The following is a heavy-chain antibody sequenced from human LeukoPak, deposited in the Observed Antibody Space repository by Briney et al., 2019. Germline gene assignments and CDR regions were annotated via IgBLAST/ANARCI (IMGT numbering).Heavy chain of an antibody. CDR1: GGSISSYY. D-gene: IGHD1-26*01. Sequence: SETLSLTCTVSGGSISSYYWSWIRQPPGKGLEWIGYIYYSGSTNYNPSLKSRVTISVDTSKNQFSLKLSSVTAADTAVYYCARTSGSYYVGSFDYWGQGTLVTVSS. V-gene: IGHV4-59*01. CDR2: IYYSGST. CDR3: ARTSGSYYVGSFDY. J-gene: IGHJ4*02.